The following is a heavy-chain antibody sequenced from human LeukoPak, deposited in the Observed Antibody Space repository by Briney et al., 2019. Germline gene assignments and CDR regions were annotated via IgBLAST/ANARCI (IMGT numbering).Heavy chain of an antibody. D-gene: IGHD3-10*01. J-gene: IGHJ4*02. Sequence: PSETLSLTCAVSGGSISSGGYSWSWIRQPPGKGLEWIGSIFYSGSTNYNPSLKSRVTISVDTSKNQFSLKLSSVTAADTAVYYCARGPYSSGRYIDYWGRGTLVTVSS. V-gene: IGHV4-61*08. CDR2: IFYSGST. CDR1: GGSISSGGYS. CDR3: ARGPYSSGRYIDY.